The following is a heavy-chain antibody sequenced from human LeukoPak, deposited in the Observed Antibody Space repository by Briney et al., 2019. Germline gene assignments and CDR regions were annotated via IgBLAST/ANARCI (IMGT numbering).Heavy chain of an antibody. CDR3: ARGTSTYLGTFDP. CDR1: GFTFSDYY. Sequence: GGSLRLFCAASGFTFSDYYMSWFPQAPGKGLEWVSYISSSGSTIYYADSVKGRFTISRDNARNSLDLQMNSLRAEDTAVYYCARGTSTYLGTFDPWGQGTLVTVSS. D-gene: IGHD1-1*01. J-gene: IGHJ5*02. CDR2: ISSSGSTI. V-gene: IGHV3-11*01.